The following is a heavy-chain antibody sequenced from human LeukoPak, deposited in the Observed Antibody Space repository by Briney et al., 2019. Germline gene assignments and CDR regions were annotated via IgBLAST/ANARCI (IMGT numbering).Heavy chain of an antibody. Sequence: GGSLRLSCAASVFTVSSNYMSWVRQAPGKGLEWVSGIYSGGSSDYADSVKGRFTISRDNSKNTLYLQMNSLRAEDTAVYYCAIGSPMTRRFFDYWGQGTLVTVSS. CDR1: VFTVSSNY. V-gene: IGHV3-66*01. CDR3: AIGSPMTRRFFDY. CDR2: IYSGGSS. J-gene: IGHJ4*02. D-gene: IGHD3-22*01.